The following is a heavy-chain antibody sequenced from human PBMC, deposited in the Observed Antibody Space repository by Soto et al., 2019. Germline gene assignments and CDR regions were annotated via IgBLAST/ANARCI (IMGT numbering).Heavy chain of an antibody. CDR1: GGTFSSYS. J-gene: IGHJ4*02. Sequence: HVQLVQSGAEVKKPGSSVKVSCKASGGTFSSYSINWVRQAPGQGLEWMGEIIPIFGTANYAQKFQGRVTITADESTSTAYMEMSSLRSEDTAVYYCARDGGRHSGGIAYWGQGTLVTVSS. CDR3: ARDGGRHSGGIAY. V-gene: IGHV1-69*01. CDR2: IIPIFGTA. D-gene: IGHD1-26*01.